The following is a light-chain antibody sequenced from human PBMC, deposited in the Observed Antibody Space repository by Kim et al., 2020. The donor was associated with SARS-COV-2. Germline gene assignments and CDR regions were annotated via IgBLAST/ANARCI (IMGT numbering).Light chain of an antibody. CDR2: DNN. CDR1: RANIGNNY. J-gene: IGLJ7*01. Sequence: GQKVTIACSGRRANIGNNYVSWYQQLPGAAPNLLIFDNNQRPSGIPDRFSGSKSGTSATLGITGLQTGDEADYYCGTWDSSLSAAVFGGGTQLTVL. V-gene: IGLV1-51*01. CDR3: GTWDSSLSAAV.